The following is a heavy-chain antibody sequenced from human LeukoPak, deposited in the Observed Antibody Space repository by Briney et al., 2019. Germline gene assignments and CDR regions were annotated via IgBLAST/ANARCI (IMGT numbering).Heavy chain of an antibody. Sequence: ASMKVSCKASGYTFTGYYMHWVRQAPGQGLEWMGWINPNSGGTNYAQKFQGRVTMTRDTSISTAYMELSRLRSDDTAVYYCARDLTYYDSSGYSNYWGQGTLVTVSS. CDR3: ARDLTYYDSSGYSNY. CDR1: GYTFTGYY. CDR2: INPNSGGT. J-gene: IGHJ4*02. D-gene: IGHD3-22*01. V-gene: IGHV1-2*02.